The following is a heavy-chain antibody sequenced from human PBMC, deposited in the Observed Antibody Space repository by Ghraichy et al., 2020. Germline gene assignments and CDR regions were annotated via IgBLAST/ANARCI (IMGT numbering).Heavy chain of an antibody. V-gene: IGHV4-59*01. Sequence: SETLSLTCTVSGGSISSYYWSWIRQPPGKGLEWIGYIYYSGSTNYNPSLKSRVTISVDTSKNQFSLKLSSVTAADTAVYYCARDRGLRWDFDYWGQGTPVTVSS. CDR2: IYYSGST. CDR1: GGSISSYY. J-gene: IGHJ4*02. CDR3: ARDRGLRWDFDY. D-gene: IGHD4-23*01.